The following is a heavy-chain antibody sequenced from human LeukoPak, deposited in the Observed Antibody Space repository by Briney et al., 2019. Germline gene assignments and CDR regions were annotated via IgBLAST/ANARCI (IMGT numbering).Heavy chain of an antibody. CDR3: TASFIFSGSYYTQPFDY. CDR1: GYTLTELS. Sequence: ASVKVSCKVSGYTLTELSMHWVRQAPGKVLEWMGGLDPEDGKTIYAQKFQGRVTITADESTSTAYMELSSLRSEDTAVYYCTASFIFSGSYYTQPFDYWGQGTLVTVSS. J-gene: IGHJ4*02. CDR2: LDPEDGKT. D-gene: IGHD3-10*01. V-gene: IGHV1-24*01.